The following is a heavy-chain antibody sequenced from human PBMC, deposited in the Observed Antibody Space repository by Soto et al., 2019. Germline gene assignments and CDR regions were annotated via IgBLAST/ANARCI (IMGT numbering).Heavy chain of an antibody. CDR2: IYHSGST. V-gene: IGHV4-30-2*01. CDR3: ARVPGP. CDR1: GGSISRGGYS. J-gene: IGHJ5*02. D-gene: IGHD7-27*01. Sequence: SETLSLTCAVSGGSISRGGYSWSWIRQPPGKGLEWIGYIYHSGSTYYNPSLKSRVTISVDRSKNQFSLELSSVTAADTAVYYCARVPGPWGQGTLVTVSS.